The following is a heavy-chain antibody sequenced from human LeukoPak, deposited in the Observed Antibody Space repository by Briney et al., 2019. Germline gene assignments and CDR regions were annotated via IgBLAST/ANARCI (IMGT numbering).Heavy chain of an antibody. Sequence: ASVKVSCKASGYTFTGYHMHWVRQAPGQGLEWMGWINPNSGGTNYAQKFHGRVTMTRDTSISTAYMELSRLRSDDTAVYYCASRDSSGPEYFQHWGQGTLVTVSS. J-gene: IGHJ1*01. D-gene: IGHD3-22*01. CDR1: GYTFTGYH. CDR3: ASRDSSGPEYFQH. CDR2: INPNSGGT. V-gene: IGHV1-2*02.